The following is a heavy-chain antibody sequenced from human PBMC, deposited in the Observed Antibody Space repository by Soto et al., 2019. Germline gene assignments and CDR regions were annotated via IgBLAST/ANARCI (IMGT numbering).Heavy chain of an antibody. CDR1: GFTFSSYA. J-gene: IGHJ3*02. CDR2: ISGSGGST. D-gene: IGHD3-10*01. Sequence: GGSLRLSCAASGFTFSSYAMSWVRQAPGKGLEWVSAISGSGGSTYYADSVKGRFTISRDNSKNTLYLRMNSLRAEDTAVYYCANDLGWVSLVWFGELSDSFDIWGQGTMVTVSS. CDR3: ANDLGWVSLVWFGELSDSFDI. V-gene: IGHV3-23*01.